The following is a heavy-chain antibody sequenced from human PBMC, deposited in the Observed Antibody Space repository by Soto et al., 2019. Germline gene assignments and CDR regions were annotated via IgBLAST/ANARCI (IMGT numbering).Heavy chain of an antibody. D-gene: IGHD4-17*01. V-gene: IGHV1-2*02. J-gene: IGHJ4*02. CDR3: ARAQPQYGDYVGAFDY. CDR2: INPNSGGT. CDR1: GYTFTGYY. Sequence: ASVKVSCKASGYTFTGYYMHWVRQAPGQGLEWMGWINPNSGGTNYAQKFQGRVTMTRDTSISTAYMELSRLRSDDTAAYYCARAQPQYGDYVGAFDYWGQGTLVTVSS.